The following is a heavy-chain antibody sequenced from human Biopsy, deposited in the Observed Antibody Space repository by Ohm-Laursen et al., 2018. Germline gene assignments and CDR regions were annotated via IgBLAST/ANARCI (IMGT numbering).Heavy chain of an antibody. CDR2: ITTYNGNT. J-gene: IGHJ6*02. D-gene: IGHD3-10*01. V-gene: IGHV1-18*01. CDR1: GYTFTDYG. Sequence: ASVKVSCNASGYTFTDYGVSWVRQAPGQGLEWMGWITTYNGNTNYAQKVQGRVTMTTDTSTSTAYMELRSLRSDDTAVYYCARDRGHYYYYGMDVWGQGTTVTVSS. CDR3: ARDRGHYYYYGMDV.